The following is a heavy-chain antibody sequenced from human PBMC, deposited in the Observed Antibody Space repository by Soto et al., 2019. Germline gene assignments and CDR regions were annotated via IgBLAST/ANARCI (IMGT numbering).Heavy chain of an antibody. Sequence: QVQLVESGGGVVQPGRSLRLSCAASGFSFSSYGMHWVRQAPGKGLEWVAVISYDGSNKYYGDSVKGRFTISRDNSKNTLYLQMNSVGADDTAVYYCAKDIAVAATFLEYWGQGTPVTVSS. CDR1: GFSFSSYG. D-gene: IGHD6-19*01. J-gene: IGHJ4*02. CDR3: AKDIAVAATFLEY. CDR2: ISYDGSNK. V-gene: IGHV3-30*18.